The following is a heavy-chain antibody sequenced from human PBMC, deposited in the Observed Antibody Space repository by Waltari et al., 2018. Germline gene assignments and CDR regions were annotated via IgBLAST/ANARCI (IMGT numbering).Heavy chain of an antibody. CDR3: AKDSGFSMIRGRENS. CDR1: GFDFPRYA. Sequence: VYLLESGGGLVQPGGSLRLSCVGSGFDFPRYALSWVRQAPGKGLEWVSGIDNSGDTTYYTDSVRGRFTIFRDDSKNRLYLQMNSLRVEDTAVYYCAKDSGFSMIRGRENSWGQGTLVTVSS. D-gene: IGHD3-10*01. V-gene: IGHV3-23*05. J-gene: IGHJ4*02. CDR2: IDNSGDTT.